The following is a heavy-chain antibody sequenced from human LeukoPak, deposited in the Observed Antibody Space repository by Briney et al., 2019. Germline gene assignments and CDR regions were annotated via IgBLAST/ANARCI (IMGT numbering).Heavy chain of an antibody. CDR3: AKSITAAGTYAFDI. D-gene: IGHD6-13*01. V-gene: IGHV3-23*01. J-gene: IGHJ3*02. Sequence: GGSLRLSCAASGFTFSSYAMSWVRQAPGKGLEWVSAMRGNGGSTEYVDSVRGRFIISRDNSRNTLYLQMNSLRAEDTAVYYCAKSITAAGTYAFDIWGQGAVVTVSS. CDR2: MRGNGGST. CDR1: GFTFSSYA.